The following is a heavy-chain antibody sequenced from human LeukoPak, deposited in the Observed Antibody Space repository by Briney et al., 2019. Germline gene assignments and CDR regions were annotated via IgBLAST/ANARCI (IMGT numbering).Heavy chain of an antibody. V-gene: IGHV4-59*08. Sequence: LSETLSLTCTVPGGSISSYYWSWIRQPPGKGLEWIGYIYYSGSTNYNPSLKSRVTISLDTSKNQFSLKLSSVTAADTAVYYCAGHHPRNTVDFWGQGTLVTVSS. CDR1: GGSISSYY. CDR3: AGHHPRNTVDF. CDR2: IYYSGST. D-gene: IGHD2-8*02. J-gene: IGHJ4*02.